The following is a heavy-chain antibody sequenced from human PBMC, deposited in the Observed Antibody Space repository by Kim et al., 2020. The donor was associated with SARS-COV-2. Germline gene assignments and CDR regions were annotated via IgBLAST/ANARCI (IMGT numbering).Heavy chain of an antibody. CDR2: IYYSGST. CDR3: ARHRIPRIAAAGTNWFDP. J-gene: IGHJ5*02. V-gene: IGHV4-39*01. CDR1: GGSISSSSYY. D-gene: IGHD6-13*01. Sequence: SETLSLTCTVSGGSISSSSYYWGWIRQPPGKGLEWIGSIYYSGSTYYNPSLKSRVTISVDTSNNQFSLKLSSVTAADTAVYYCARHRIPRIAAAGTNWFDPWGQGTLVTVSS.